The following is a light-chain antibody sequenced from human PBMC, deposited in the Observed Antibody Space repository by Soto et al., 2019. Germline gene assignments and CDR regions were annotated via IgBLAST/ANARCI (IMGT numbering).Light chain of an antibody. CDR2: AAS. V-gene: IGKV3-15*01. Sequence: DIVMTQSPDSLALSLGERATLSCRASQSVSDRVVWYQQKSGQAPSLLIYAASTRAAGVPARFSGSGSGTEFTLTISSLQSEDFAVYFCQQYADWPKTFGQGTKVDIK. CDR1: QSVSDR. J-gene: IGKJ1*01. CDR3: QQYADWPKT.